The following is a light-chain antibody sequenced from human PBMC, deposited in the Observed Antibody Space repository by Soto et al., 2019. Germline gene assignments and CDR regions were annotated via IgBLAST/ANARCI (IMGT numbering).Light chain of an antibody. J-gene: IGKJ2*01. CDR3: QQFINSPYMYI. V-gene: IGKV3-20*01. Sequence: EIVLTQSPGTLSLSPGEGATLSCRSSQDVGTNYLAWYQQKPGRAPRLLIFGASSRASGVPGRFSGSGSGTDFPLTISRLEPEDSAVYYCQQFINSPYMYIFGQGTKLEI. CDR2: GAS. CDR1: QDVGTNY.